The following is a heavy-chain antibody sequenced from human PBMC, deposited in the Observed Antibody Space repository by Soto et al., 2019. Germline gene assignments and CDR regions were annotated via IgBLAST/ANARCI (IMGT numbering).Heavy chain of an antibody. CDR1: GGSISSGGYY. Sequence: LSLTCTVSGGSISSGGYYWSWVRQAPGKGLEWVSAISGSGGSTYYADSVKGRFTISRDNSKNTLYLQMNSLRAEDTAVYYCAKDGTAQTLNWFDPWGQGTLVTVSS. CDR2: ISGSGGST. D-gene: IGHD2-21*02. CDR3: AKDGTAQTLNWFDP. V-gene: IGHV3-23*01. J-gene: IGHJ5*02.